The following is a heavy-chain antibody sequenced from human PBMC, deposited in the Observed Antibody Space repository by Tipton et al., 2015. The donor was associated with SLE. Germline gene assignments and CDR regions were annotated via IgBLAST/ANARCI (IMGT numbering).Heavy chain of an antibody. CDR2: ISTYNGDT. V-gene: IGHV1-18*01. Sequence: QSGAEVKKPGASVKVSCKASGYTFTTYGISWVRQAPGQGLEWMGWISTYNGDTNYAQILQGRVTMTRDTSTGTAYMELRSLTSDDTAVYCCARDQNNYDAFDIWGQGTMVTVSS. D-gene: IGHD5-24*01. CDR3: ARDQNNYDAFDI. J-gene: IGHJ3*02. CDR1: GYTFTTYG.